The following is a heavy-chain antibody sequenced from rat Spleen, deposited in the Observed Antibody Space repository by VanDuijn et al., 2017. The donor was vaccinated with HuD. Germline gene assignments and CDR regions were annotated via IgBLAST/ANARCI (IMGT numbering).Heavy chain of an antibody. D-gene: IGHD1-10*01. CDR1: GFTFSSFA. V-gene: IGHV5-25*01. Sequence: EVQLVESGGGLVQPGRSLKLSCVASGFTFSSFAMAWVRQDPKKGLEWVATITSGGSNTYYLDSVKGRFTISRDNAESTLYLQMVSLRSEDTATYYCARALTTEVYYFDYWGQGVMVTVSS. CDR3: ARALTTEVYYFDY. CDR2: ITSGGSNT. J-gene: IGHJ2*01.